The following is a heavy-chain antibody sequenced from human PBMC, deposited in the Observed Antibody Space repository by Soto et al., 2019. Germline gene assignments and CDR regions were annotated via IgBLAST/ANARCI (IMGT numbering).Heavy chain of an antibody. CDR1: GFTFSSYA. Sequence: SLRLSCAASGFTFSSYAMHWVRQAPGKGLEWVAVISYDGSNKYYADSVKGRFTISRDNSKNTLYLQMNSLRAEDTAVYYCARECITMVRGLKDVWGQGTTVTVSS. J-gene: IGHJ6*02. CDR3: ARECITMVRGLKDV. D-gene: IGHD3-10*01. V-gene: IGHV3-30-3*01. CDR2: ISYDGSNK.